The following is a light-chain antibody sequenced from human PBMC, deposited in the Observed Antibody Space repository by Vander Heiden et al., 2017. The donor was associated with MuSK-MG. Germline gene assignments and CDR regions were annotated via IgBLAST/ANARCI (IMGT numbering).Light chain of an antibody. V-gene: IGLV3-21*02. J-gene: IGLJ2*01. CDR1: NIRSYS. Sequence: SYVLTQPPSVSVAPGQTARITCGGNNIRSYSVHWYQQKPGQAPVLVVYDDRDRPSGIPERFSGSNSGNTATLTISGVEAGDEADYYCQVWDDSSDRVVFGGGTKLTVL. CDR2: DDR. CDR3: QVWDDSSDRVV.